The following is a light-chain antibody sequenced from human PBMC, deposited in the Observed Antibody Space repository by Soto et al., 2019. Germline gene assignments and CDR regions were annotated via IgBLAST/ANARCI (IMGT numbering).Light chain of an antibody. CDR2: DVI. Sequence: QSVLTQPASVSGSPGQSITISCTGTSNDIGVYNFVSWYQQHPGRAPTLMIYDVINRPAGVSDRFSGSKSGNTASLTISGLQAEDEADYYCSSYTTSTTRVFGGGTKVTVL. V-gene: IGLV2-14*03. CDR1: SNDIGVYNF. J-gene: IGLJ3*02. CDR3: SSYTTSTTRV.